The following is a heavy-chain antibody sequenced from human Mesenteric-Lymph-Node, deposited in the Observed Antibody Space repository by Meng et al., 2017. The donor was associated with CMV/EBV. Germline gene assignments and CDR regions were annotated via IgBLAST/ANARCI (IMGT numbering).Heavy chain of an antibody. V-gene: IGHV3-11*04. CDR1: GFTFSGSY. J-gene: IGHJ4*02. CDR2: ISGSGDIK. D-gene: IGHD6-13*01. Sequence: GESLKISCAASGFTFSGSYMSWIRQAPGKGLEWVSYISGSGDIKYHADSVKGRFTISRDNAKKSLYLQMNSLRAEDTAVYYCARVAATDYWGLGTLVTVSS. CDR3: ARVAATDY.